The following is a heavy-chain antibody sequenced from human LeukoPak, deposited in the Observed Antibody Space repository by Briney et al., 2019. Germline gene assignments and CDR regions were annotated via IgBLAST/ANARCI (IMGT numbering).Heavy chain of an antibody. Sequence: GESLKISCKASGYSFTSNWIGWVRQKPGKGLEWMGIIYPGDSETRYRPSFEGQVTISADKSISTAYLQWSSLKASDTAMYYCARQQTYAMDVWGQGTTVTVSS. CDR1: GYSFTSNW. J-gene: IGHJ6*02. CDR3: ARQQTYAMDV. V-gene: IGHV5-51*01. CDR2: IYPGDSET.